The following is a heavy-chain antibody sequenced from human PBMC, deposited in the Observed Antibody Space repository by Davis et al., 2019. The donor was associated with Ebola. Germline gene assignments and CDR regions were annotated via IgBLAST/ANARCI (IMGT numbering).Heavy chain of an antibody. D-gene: IGHD7-27*01. V-gene: IGHV3-23*01. CDR2: ISGSGGST. CDR1: GFTFSNYA. Sequence: GESLKISCAASGFTFSNYAMSWVRQAPGKGLEWVSAISGSGGSTYYADSVKGRFTISRDNSKNTLYLQMNSLKTEDTAIYYCTSDLLPWGTGYYYRSMDVWGKGTTVTVSS. J-gene: IGHJ6*03. CDR3: TSDLLPWGTGYYYRSMDV.